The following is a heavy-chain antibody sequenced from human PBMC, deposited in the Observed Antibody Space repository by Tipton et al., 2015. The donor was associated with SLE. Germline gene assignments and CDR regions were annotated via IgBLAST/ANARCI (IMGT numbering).Heavy chain of an antibody. J-gene: IGHJ6*02. CDR3: ARYSSGWYYYYGMDV. CDR1: GGSISSGDYY. CDR2: IYYSGTT. V-gene: IGHV4-30-4*08. Sequence: TLSLTCTVSGGSISSGDYYWRWIRQPPGKGLEWIGYIYYSGTTYYNPSLKSRVTISVDTSKNQFSLKLSSVTAADTAVYYCARYSSGWYYYYGMDVWGQGTTVTVSS. D-gene: IGHD6-19*01.